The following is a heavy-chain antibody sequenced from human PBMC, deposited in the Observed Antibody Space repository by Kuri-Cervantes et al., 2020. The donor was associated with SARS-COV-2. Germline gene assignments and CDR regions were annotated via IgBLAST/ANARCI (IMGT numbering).Heavy chain of an antibody. V-gene: IGHV4-39*07. CDR1: GGSISSTSDY. D-gene: IGHD2/OR15-2a*01. J-gene: IGHJ3*02. CDR2: IYYSGST. CDR3: ARDPSMGSTTDAFDI. Sequence: SETLSLTCTVSGGSISSTSDYWGWIRQPPGKGLEWIGNIYYSGSTNYNPSLKSRVTMSVDTSKNQFSLKLSSVTAADTAVYYCARDPSMGSTTDAFDIWGQGTMVTVSS.